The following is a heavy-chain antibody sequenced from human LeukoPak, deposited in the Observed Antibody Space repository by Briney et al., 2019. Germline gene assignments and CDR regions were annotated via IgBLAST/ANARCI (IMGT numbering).Heavy chain of an antibody. V-gene: IGHV3-48*03. CDR1: GFTFSNYE. CDR2: ISSGGTTI. Sequence: GGSLRLSCAASGFTFSNYEMSWVRQAPGKGLEWVSYISSGGTTIYYVDSVKGRFTISRDNDKSSLYLQMNSLRAEDMAFYYCAKDSERDTTMVIDYWGQGTLVTVSS. J-gene: IGHJ4*02. CDR3: AKDSERDTTMVIDY. D-gene: IGHD5-18*01.